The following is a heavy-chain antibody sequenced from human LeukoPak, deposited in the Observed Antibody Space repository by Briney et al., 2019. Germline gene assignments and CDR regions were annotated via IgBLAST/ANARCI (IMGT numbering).Heavy chain of an antibody. CDR2: IYHSGST. V-gene: IGHV4-38-2*02. D-gene: IGHD2-15*01. CDR3: AREVGCSGGSCYPYYYYYYGMDV. J-gene: IGHJ6*04. CDR1: GYSISSGYY. Sequence: SETLSLTCAVSGYSISSGYYWGWIRQPPGKGLEWIGSIYHSGSTYYNPSLKSRVTIPVDTSKNQFSLKLSSVTAADTAVYYCAREVGCSGGSCYPYYYYYYGMDVWGRGTTVTVSS.